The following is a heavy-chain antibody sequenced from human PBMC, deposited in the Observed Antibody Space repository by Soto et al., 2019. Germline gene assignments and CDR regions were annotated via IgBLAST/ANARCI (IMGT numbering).Heavy chain of an antibody. D-gene: IGHD3-10*01. CDR3: ARRVKYGSGRRPAYYFDY. Sequence: SETLYRTCTVSGGSISSYYWSWIRQPPGKGLEWIGHIYSSGSTNYNPSLKSRVTISVDTSKNQFSLKLRSVTAADTAVYYCARRVKYGSGRRPAYYFDYWGQGTLVTVSS. J-gene: IGHJ4*02. CDR1: GGSISSYY. V-gene: IGHV4-59*01. CDR2: IYSSGST.